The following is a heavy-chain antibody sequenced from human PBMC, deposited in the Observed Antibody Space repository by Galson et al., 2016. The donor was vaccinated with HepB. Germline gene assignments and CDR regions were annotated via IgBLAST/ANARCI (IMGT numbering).Heavy chain of an antibody. V-gene: IGHV4-61*02. CDR1: GGSISSGSYY. Sequence: TLSLTCTVSGGSISSGSYYWSWIRQPAGKGLEWIGRIYTSGSTNYNPPLKSRVTISVDTSKNQFSLKPSSVTAADTAVYYCARGGKQLHPTYYNYYYMDVWGKGTTVTVSS. CDR2: IYTSGST. D-gene: IGHD6-13*01. J-gene: IGHJ6*03. CDR3: ARGGKQLHPTYYNYYYMDV.